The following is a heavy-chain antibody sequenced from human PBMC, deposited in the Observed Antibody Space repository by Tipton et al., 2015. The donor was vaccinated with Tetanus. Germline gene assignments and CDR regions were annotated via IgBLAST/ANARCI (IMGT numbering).Heavy chain of an antibody. J-gene: IGHJ6*02. Sequence: TLSLTCSVSGESIRSYYWSWIRQPPRRGLEWIAYIYQNGDANYNPSLQSRVTISVDTSKNQFSLQLAFVTAANTAIYYCARERIEAFYYHGLDVWGPGTTVTVFS. CDR1: GESIRSYY. CDR2: IYQNGDA. V-gene: IGHV4-59*01. CDR3: ARERIEAFYYHGLDV. D-gene: IGHD2-21*01.